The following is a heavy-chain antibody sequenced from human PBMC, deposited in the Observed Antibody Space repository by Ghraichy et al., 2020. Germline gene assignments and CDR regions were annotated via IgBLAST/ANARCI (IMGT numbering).Heavy chain of an antibody. CDR2: ISSSSSYI. CDR3: ARDRHLK. J-gene: IGHJ4*02. V-gene: IGHV3-21*01. CDR1: GFTFSSYS. Sequence: ESLNISCAASGFTFSSYSMNWVRQAPGKGLEWVSSISSSSSYIYYADSVKGRFTISRDNAKNSLYLQMNSLRAEDTAVYYCARDRHLKWGQGTLVTVSS. D-gene: IGHD3-3*02.